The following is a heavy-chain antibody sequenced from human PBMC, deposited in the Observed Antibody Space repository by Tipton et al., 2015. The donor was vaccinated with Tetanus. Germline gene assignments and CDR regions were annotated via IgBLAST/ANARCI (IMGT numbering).Heavy chain of an antibody. V-gene: IGHV4-31*03. D-gene: IGHD1-26*01. J-gene: IGHJ4*02. Sequence: TLSLTCTVSGGSINSPDYSWGWIRQPPGKGLEWIGYIYYSGSTYYNPSLKSRVTISVDTSKNQFSLKLNSVTAADTAVYYCARDQARGARGWNYFDYWGQGTLVTVSS. CDR3: ARDQARGARGWNYFDY. CDR2: IYYSGST. CDR1: GGSINSPDYS.